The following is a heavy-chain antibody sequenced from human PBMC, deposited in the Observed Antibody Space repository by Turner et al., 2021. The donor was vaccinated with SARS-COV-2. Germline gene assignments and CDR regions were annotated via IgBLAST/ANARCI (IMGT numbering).Heavy chain of an antibody. Sequence: VQLVQSGATVKKSGDSVTVSCKASGYTFTSYDINWVRQATGQGLEWMGWMNRNSGNTGYAQKFQGRVTVTRNTTICTAYMELSSVGSEDTAVYDSARAAQLTVWFDPWGQGTLVTVSS. D-gene: IGHD3-9*01. J-gene: IGHJ5*02. CDR1: GYTFTSYD. CDR2: MNRNSGNT. V-gene: IGHV1-8*01. CDR3: ARAAQLTVWFDP.